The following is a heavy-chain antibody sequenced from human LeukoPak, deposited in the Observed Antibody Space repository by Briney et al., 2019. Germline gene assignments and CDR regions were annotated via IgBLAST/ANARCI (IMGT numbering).Heavy chain of an antibody. CDR2: IYYSGST. CDR1: GGSISSGGYY. D-gene: IGHD3-3*01. V-gene: IGHV4-31*03. Sequence: SETLSLTCTVSGGSISSGGYYWSWIRQHPGKGLEWIGYIYYSGSTYYNPSLKSRVTIPVDTSKNQFSLKLSSVTAADTAVYYCARDSDFWSGYYYYYYMDVWGKGTTVTVSS. CDR3: ARDSDFWSGYYYYYYMDV. J-gene: IGHJ6*03.